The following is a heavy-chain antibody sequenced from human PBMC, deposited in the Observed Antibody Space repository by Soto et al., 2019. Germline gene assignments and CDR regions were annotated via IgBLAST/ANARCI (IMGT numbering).Heavy chain of an antibody. J-gene: IGHJ5*02. CDR2: IYYSGST. V-gene: IGHV4-39*01. CDR1: GGSISSSSYY. CDR3: ARPLSGLTWFGEEQYNWFDP. Sequence: PXAILSLTLTVSGGSISSSSYYGGGIRQPPGKGLEWIGSIYYSGSTYYNPSLKSRVTISVDTSKNQFSLKLSSVTAADTAVYYCARPLSGLTWFGEEQYNWFDPWGQGTLVTVSS. D-gene: IGHD3-10*01.